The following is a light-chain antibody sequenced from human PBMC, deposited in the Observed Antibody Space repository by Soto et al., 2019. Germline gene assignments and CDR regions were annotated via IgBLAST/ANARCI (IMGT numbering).Light chain of an antibody. J-gene: IGLJ3*02. CDR1: SSDVGGYNY. CDR2: DVS. CDR3: SSYTSSSIWV. V-gene: IGLV2-14*01. Sequence: QSALTQPASVSGSPGQSITISCTGTSSDVGGYNYVSWYQQHPGKAPKLMIYDVSNRPSGVSNRFSGSKSGNTASLTISGLQAEDEADYYCSSYTSSSIWVFGGGTKVNVL.